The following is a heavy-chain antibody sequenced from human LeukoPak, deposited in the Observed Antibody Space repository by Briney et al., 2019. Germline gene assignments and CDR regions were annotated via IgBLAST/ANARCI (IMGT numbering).Heavy chain of an antibody. CDR1: GFTFSSYA. Sequence: GGSLRLSCAASGFTFSSYAMHWVRQAPGKGLEWVAVISYDGSNKYYADSVKGRFTISRDNSKNTLYLQMNSLRAEDTAVYYCARDGSDAFDIWGQGTMVTVSS. V-gene: IGHV3-30*04. J-gene: IGHJ3*02. CDR2: ISYDGSNK. CDR3: ARDGSDAFDI.